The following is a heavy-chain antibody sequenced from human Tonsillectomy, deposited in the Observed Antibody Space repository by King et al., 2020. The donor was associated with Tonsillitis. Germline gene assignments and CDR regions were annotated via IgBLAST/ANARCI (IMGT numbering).Heavy chain of an antibody. CDR1: GFTFSSYA. CDR2: ISGSGGST. V-gene: IGHV3-23*04. J-gene: IGHJ4*02. CDR3: AKVRGRYGSGSYCDY. D-gene: IGHD3-10*01. Sequence: VQLVESGGGLVQPGGSLRLSCAASGFTFSSYAMSWVRQAPGKGLEWVSAISGSGGSTYYADSVKGRFTISRDNFKNTMYLQMNSLRAEDMAVYYCAKVRGRYGSGSYCDYWGQGTLVTVSS.